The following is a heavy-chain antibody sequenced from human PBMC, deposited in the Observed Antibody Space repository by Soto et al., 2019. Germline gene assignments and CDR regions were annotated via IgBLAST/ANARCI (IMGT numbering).Heavy chain of an antibody. D-gene: IGHD2-2*01. CDR2: IWYDGSNK. V-gene: IGHV3-33*01. CDR3: ARDLRGSDIVVVPAALHFDY. Sequence: GGSLRLSCAASGFTFSSYGMHWVRQAPGKGLEWVAVIWYDGSNKYYADSVKGRFTISRDNSKNPLYLQMNSLRAEDTAVYYCARDLRGSDIVVVPAALHFDYWGQGTLVTVSS. CDR1: GFTFSSYG. J-gene: IGHJ4*02.